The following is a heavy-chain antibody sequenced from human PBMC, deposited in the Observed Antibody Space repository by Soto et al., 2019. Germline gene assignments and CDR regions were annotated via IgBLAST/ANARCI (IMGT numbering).Heavy chain of an antibody. D-gene: IGHD6-13*01. J-gene: IGHJ3*02. CDR2: ISGDSVYT. CDR3: ATGQQVRMADI. V-gene: IGHV3-11*03. Sequence: QVQLLESGGGLVKPGGSLRLSCAASGVTVSGYYMGWIRQPPGKGLEWISYISGDSVYTNHADSVKGRFTISRDNAKNSLYLQMNSLRAEDTAVYFCATGQQVRMADIWGQGTMVTVSS. CDR1: GVTVSGYY.